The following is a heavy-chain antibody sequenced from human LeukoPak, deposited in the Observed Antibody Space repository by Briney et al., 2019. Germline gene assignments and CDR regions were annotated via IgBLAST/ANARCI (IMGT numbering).Heavy chain of an antibody. CDR3: ARDMGIQLWLSY. V-gene: IGHV3-33*08. J-gene: IGHJ4*02. CDR2: IWYDGSNK. CDR1: GFTFSSYG. D-gene: IGHD5-18*01. Sequence: GGSLRLSCAASGFTFSSYGMHWVRQAPGKGLEWVAVIWYDGSNKYYADSVKGRFTISRDNSKNTLYLQMNSPRAEDTAVYYCARDMGIQLWLSYWGQGTLVTVSS.